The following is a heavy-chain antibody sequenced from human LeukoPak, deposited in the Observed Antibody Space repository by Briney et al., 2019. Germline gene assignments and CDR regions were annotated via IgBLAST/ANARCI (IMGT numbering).Heavy chain of an antibody. D-gene: IGHD3-22*01. V-gene: IGHV3-53*01. CDR1: GFTVSSNY. CDR3: ARDDVGLDSSGTKSDY. Sequence: GGSLRLSCAASGFTVSSNYMSWGRQAPGKGLEWVSVIYSGGSTYYADSVKGRFTISRDNSKNTLYLQMNSLRAEDTAVYYCARDDVGLDSSGTKSDYWGQGTLVTVSS. CDR2: IYSGGST. J-gene: IGHJ4*02.